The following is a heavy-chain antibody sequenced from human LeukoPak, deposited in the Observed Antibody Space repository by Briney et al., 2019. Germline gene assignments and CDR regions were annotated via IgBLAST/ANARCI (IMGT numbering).Heavy chain of an antibody. Sequence: GGSLRLSCAASGFTFSSYGMSWVRQAPGKGLEWVSAISGSGGSTYYADSVKGRFTISRDNSKNTLYLQMNSLRAEDTAVYYCAKSNGSSRITMVRGCFDPWGQGTLVTVSS. CDR1: GFTFSSYG. CDR3: AKSNGSSRITMVRGCFDP. D-gene: IGHD3-10*01. CDR2: ISGSGGST. J-gene: IGHJ5*02. V-gene: IGHV3-23*01.